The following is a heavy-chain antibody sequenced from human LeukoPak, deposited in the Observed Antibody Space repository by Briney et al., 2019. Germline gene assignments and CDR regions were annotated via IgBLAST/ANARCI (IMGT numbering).Heavy chain of an antibody. V-gene: IGHV1-46*01. CDR1: GYTFTSYY. J-gene: IGHJ4*02. D-gene: IGHD3-16*02. Sequence: GASVKVSCKASGYTFTSYYMHWVRQAPGQGLEWMGIINPSGGSTSYAQKFQGRVTMTRDTSTSTVYMELSSLRSEDTAVYYYARGYDYVWGSYRKTVTIFDYWGQGTLVTVSS. CDR3: ARGYDYVWGSYRKTVTIFDY. CDR2: INPSGGST.